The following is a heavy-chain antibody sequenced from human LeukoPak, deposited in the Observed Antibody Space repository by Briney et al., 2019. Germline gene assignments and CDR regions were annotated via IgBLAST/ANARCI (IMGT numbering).Heavy chain of an antibody. Sequence: SETLSLTCTVSGGSISSYYWSWIRQPPGKGLEWIGYIYHSGSTNYNPSLKSRVTISVDTSKNQFSLKLSSVTAADTAVYYCARGVRLNYYYGSGSYYYNWFDPWGQGTLVTVSS. CDR3: ARGVRLNYYYGSGSYYYNWFDP. CDR1: GGSISSYY. CDR2: IYHSGST. D-gene: IGHD3-10*01. J-gene: IGHJ5*02. V-gene: IGHV4-59*01.